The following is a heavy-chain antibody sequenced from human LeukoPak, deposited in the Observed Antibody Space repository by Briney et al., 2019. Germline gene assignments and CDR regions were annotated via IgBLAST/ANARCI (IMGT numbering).Heavy chain of an antibody. J-gene: IGHJ4*02. CDR2: ISTGSSTT. D-gene: IGHD4-23*01. Sequence: PGGSLRLSCAASEFAFSTYNMNWVRQAPGKGLEWVSYISTGSSTTYYADSVKGRFTISRGNVENSLYLQMNSLRDEDTAVYYCARVAAGYSVNYFDYWGQGTLVTVSS. V-gene: IGHV3-48*02. CDR1: EFAFSTYN. CDR3: ARVAAGYSVNYFDY.